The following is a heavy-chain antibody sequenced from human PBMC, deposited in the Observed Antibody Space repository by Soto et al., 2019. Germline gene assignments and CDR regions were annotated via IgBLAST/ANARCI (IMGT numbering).Heavy chain of an antibody. V-gene: IGHV4-39*02. CDR2: IYYDGTT. J-gene: IGHJ4*02. Sequence: PSETLSLTCTVSGGSINSNNYYWAWIRQPPGKGLAWIANIYYDGTTYYNTSLKSRVTISRDTSKNQFSLRLTSMTAADTAVYYCAKVVVAATRHTDVDSWGQGTLVTVSS. D-gene: IGHD2-15*01. CDR3: AKVVVAATRHTDVDS. CDR1: GGSINSNNYY.